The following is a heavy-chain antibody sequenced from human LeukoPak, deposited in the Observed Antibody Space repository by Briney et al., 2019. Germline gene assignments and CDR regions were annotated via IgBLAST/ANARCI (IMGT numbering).Heavy chain of an antibody. CDR2: IYSGGST. CDR3: ATGERMVRGDGVDY. D-gene: IGHD3-10*01. Sequence: GGSLRLSCAASGFSFSSYGMHWVRQAPGKGLEWVSVIYSGGSTYYADSVKGRFTISRDNSKNTLYLQMNSLRAEDTAVYFCATGERMVRGDGVDYWGQGTLVTVSS. J-gene: IGHJ4*02. CDR1: GFSFSSYG. V-gene: IGHV3-NL1*01.